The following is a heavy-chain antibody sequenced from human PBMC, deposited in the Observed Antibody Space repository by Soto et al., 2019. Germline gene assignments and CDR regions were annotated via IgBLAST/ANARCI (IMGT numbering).Heavy chain of an antibody. Sequence: QVQLLESGPGLVKPSQTLSLTCTVSGGSISSGGYYWSWIRQHPGKGLEWIGYIYYSGSTYYHPSLKSRVTISVDTSKNQVSLKLSSVTAADTAVYYCARGPGIMAKIDYWGQGTLVTVSS. V-gene: IGHV4-31*03. CDR1: GGSISSGGYY. D-gene: IGHD3-16*01. CDR3: ARGPGIMAKIDY. J-gene: IGHJ4*02. CDR2: IYYSGST.